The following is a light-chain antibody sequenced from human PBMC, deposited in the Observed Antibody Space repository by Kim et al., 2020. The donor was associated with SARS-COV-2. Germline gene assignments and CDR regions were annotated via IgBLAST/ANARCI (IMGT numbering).Light chain of an antibody. Sequence: LSPGERATLSCRASQSVSSYLSWYQQKPGQAPRLLIYDASKRATGIPARFSGSGSGTDFTLTISSLEPEDFAVYYCQQRGNWPLTFGGGTKVEIK. CDR2: DAS. J-gene: IGKJ4*01. CDR1: QSVSSY. V-gene: IGKV3-11*01. CDR3: QQRGNWPLT.